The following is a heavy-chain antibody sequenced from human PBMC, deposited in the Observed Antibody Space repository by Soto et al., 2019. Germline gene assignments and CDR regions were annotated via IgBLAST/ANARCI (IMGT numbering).Heavy chain of an antibody. Sequence: GGSLRLSCAASGFTVSSNYMSWVRQAPGKGLEWVSVIYSGGSTYYADSVKGRFTISRDNFKNTLYLQMNSLRAEDTAVYYCARDSRVYYDFWSGYLGPYYYMDVWGKGTTVTVSS. V-gene: IGHV3-66*01. CDR1: GFTVSSNY. D-gene: IGHD3-3*01. CDR2: IYSGGST. J-gene: IGHJ6*03. CDR3: ARDSRVYYDFWSGYLGPYYYMDV.